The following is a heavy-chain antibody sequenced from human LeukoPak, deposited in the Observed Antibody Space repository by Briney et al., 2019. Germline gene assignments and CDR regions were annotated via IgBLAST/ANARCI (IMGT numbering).Heavy chain of an antibody. CDR3: AREAGDNAFDI. V-gene: IGHV1-2*02. D-gene: IGHD2-21*01. CDR1: GYTFTDYH. CDR2: INPNSGGT. Sequence: GASVKVSCKASGYTFTDYHMHWVRQAPGQGLEWMGWINPNSGGTNYVQKFQGRVTMTRDTSISTAYMEVSRLRSDDTAVYYCAREAGDNAFDIWGQGTMVTVSS. J-gene: IGHJ3*02.